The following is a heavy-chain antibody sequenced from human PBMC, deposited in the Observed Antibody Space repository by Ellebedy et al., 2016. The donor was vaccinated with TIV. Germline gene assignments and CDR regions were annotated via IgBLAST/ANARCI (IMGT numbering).Heavy chain of an antibody. CDR2: LWFDGSLK. CDR1: GFTFRSYG. V-gene: IGHV3-33*08. CDR3: ARDHSDRENYFDS. J-gene: IGHJ4*02. D-gene: IGHD1-26*01. Sequence: PGGSLRLSCAVSGFTFRSYGMHWVRQAPGKGLEWVAVLWFDGSLKYYANSVRGRFTISRDDSKNNLFLQMNSLRPEDTAVYYCARDHSDRENYFDSWGQGTLVTVSS.